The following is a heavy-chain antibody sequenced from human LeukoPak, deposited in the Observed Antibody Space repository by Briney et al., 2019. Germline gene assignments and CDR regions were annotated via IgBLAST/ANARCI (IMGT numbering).Heavy chain of an antibody. V-gene: IGHV5-51*01. CDR2: FNPSNSDT. J-gene: IGHJ4*02. CDR1: GYSFPNYW. CDR3: ARHLSYNWFGY. Sequence: GESLKISCKASGYSFPNYWIAWVRQMPGKGLEWIRIFNPSNSDTRYSPSFQVLVTFSADNSISTAYVQWSSLRASDTAMYYCARHLSYNWFGYWGQGTQVTVSS. D-gene: IGHD1-1*01.